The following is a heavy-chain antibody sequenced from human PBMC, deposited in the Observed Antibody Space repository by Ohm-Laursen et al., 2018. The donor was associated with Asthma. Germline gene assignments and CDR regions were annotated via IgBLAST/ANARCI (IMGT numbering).Heavy chain of an antibody. D-gene: IGHD3-10*01. J-gene: IGHJ6*02. CDR3: ARALRGHYYGSGSYFRGWADYYYYGMDV. CDR2: ISYDGSNK. V-gene: IGHV3-30-3*01. Sequence: RSLRLSCSATGFTFSSYAMHWVRQAPGKGLEWVAVISYDGSNKYYADSVKGRFTISRDNSKNTLYLQMNSLRAEDTAVYYCARALRGHYYGSGSYFRGWADYYYYGMDVWGQGTTVTVSS. CDR1: GFTFSSYA.